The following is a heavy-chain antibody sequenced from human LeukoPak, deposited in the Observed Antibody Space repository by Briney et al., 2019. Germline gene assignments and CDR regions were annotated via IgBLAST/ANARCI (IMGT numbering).Heavy chain of an antibody. D-gene: IGHD6-19*01. CDR2: ISAYNGNT. CDR3: ARVRDSSGWYYFDY. V-gene: IGHV1-18*01. CDR1: GYTFTSYG. Sequence: GASVKVSCKASGYTFTSYGISWVRQAPGQGLERMGWISAYNGNTNYAQKLQGRVTMTTDTSTSTAYMELRSLRSDDTAVYYCARVRDSSGWYYFDYWGQETLVTVSS. J-gene: IGHJ4*02.